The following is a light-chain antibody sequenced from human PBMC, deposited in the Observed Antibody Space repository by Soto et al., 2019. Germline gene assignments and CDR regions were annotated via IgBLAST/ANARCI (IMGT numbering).Light chain of an antibody. Sequence: DFQITQSPSTLSGSVGDRLILTCRASQTISSWLAWYQQKPGKAPKLLIYKASSRESGVPSRFSGSGSGTEFTLTISSLQPDDFATYYCQQYNSYSWTFGQGTKVDIK. J-gene: IGKJ1*01. V-gene: IGKV1-5*03. CDR3: QQYNSYSWT. CDR2: KAS. CDR1: QTISSW.